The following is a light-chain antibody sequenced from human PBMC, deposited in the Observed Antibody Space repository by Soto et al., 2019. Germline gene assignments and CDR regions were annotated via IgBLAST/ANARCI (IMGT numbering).Light chain of an antibody. Sequence: EIVLTQSPATLSLSPGERATLSCRASQGVSSYLAWYQQKPGQAPRLLIYDASNRATGIPARFSSSGPGTDFTLTISSLEPEDFAVYYCQQRSNWLTFGGGTKVEIK. CDR1: QGVSSY. CDR3: QQRSNWLT. CDR2: DAS. J-gene: IGKJ4*01. V-gene: IGKV3D-11*01.